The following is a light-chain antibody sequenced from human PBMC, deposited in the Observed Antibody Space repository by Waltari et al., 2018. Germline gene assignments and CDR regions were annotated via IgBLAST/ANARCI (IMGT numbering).Light chain of an antibody. CDR3: LSRDSSSTRV. CDR2: GHD. CDR1: SLRRYF. J-gene: IGLJ3*02. V-gene: IGLV3-19*01. Sequence: SSELSQDPAVSVALGQTVRIPCQGDSLRRYFARWYQQRPGQAPFLVLYGHDNRPSGIPDRFSGSTSGNTASLTITRAQAEDAGVYYCLSRDSSSTRVFGGGTTLTV.